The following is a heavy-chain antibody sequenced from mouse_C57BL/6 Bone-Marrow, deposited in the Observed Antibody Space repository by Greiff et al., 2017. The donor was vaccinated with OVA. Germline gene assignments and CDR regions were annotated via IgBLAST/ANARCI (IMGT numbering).Heavy chain of an antibody. CDR2: IYPGSGST. D-gene: IGHD2-5*01. Sequence: QVQLQQSGAELVKPGASVKMSCKASGYTFTSYWITWVKQRPGPGLEWIGDIYPGSGSTNYNEKFKSKATLTVDTSSSTAYMQLSSLTSEDSAVYYCARDSNYPYWYFDVWGTGTTVTVSS. CDR1: GYTFTSYW. V-gene: IGHV1-55*01. J-gene: IGHJ1*03. CDR3: ARDSNYPYWYFDV.